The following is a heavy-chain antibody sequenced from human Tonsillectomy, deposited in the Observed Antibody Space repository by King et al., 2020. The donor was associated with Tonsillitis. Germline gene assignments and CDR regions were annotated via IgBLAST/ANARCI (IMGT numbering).Heavy chain of an antibody. CDR2: IYYSGST. CDR3: ARGSAVVKNGMDV. Sequence: QLQESGPGLVKPSETLSLTCTVSGGSVSSGSYYWSWIRQPPGKGLEWIGYIYYSGSTKNNPSLKSRVSTSIDTSKNQFSLKLSSVTAADTAVYYCARGSAVVKNGMDVWGQGTTVTVSS. V-gene: IGHV4-61*01. D-gene: IGHD4-23*01. J-gene: IGHJ6*02. CDR1: GGSVSSGSYY.